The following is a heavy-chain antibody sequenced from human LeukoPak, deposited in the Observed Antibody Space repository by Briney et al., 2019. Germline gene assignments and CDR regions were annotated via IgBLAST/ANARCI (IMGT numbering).Heavy chain of an antibody. J-gene: IGHJ4*02. V-gene: IGHV3-7*01. CDR2: INQEGSEK. D-gene: IGHD5-24*01. CDR3: ARGRDGYRERPFDY. CDR1: GFTFSTYW. Sequence: GGSLRLSCAASGFTFSTYWMSWVRQAPGKGLEWVANINQEGSEKYYVDSVKGRFTISRDSAKNSLYLQMNSLRAEDTAVYYCARGRDGYRERPFDYWGQGTLVTVSS.